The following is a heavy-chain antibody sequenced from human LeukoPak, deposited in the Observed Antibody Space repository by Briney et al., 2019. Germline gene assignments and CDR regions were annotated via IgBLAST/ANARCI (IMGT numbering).Heavy chain of an antibody. CDR2: ISSSSSYI. CDR3: ASLGYCSSTSCYADYYYYMDV. V-gene: IGHV3-21*01. J-gene: IGHJ6*03. Sequence: GGSLRLSCAASGFTFSSYSTNWVRQAPGKGLEWVSSISSSSSYIYYADSVKGRFTISRDNAKNSLYLQMNSLRAEDTAVYYCASLGYCSSTSCYADYYYYMDVWGKGTTVTVSS. D-gene: IGHD2-2*01. CDR1: GFTFSSYS.